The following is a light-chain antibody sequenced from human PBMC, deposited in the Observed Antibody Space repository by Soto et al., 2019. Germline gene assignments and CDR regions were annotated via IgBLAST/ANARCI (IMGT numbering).Light chain of an antibody. CDR3: QTWAPGIQV. CDR1: SGYSSYV. J-gene: IGLJ2*01. V-gene: IGLV4-69*01. CDR2: VNSDGSH. Sequence: QSALTQSPSASASLGASVKLTCTLSSGYSSYVIAWHQQQPEKGPRYLMKVNSDGSHSKGDGIPDRFSGSRSGAERYLTISSLQSEDEADYYCQTWAPGIQVFGGGTKLTVL.